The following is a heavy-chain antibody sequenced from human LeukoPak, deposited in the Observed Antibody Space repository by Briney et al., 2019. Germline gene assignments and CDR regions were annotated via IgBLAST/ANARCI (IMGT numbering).Heavy chain of an antibody. CDR2: ISGSGAST. CDR1: GFTFSTNA. Sequence: GGSLRLSCLTSGFTFSTNAMSWVRQAPGKGLEWISGISGSGASTYYADSVTGRFTISRDNSRNTLYLQMNSLRGGDTAVYYCAKDVGKWESLHFFDYWGQGTLVTVSS. J-gene: IGHJ4*02. V-gene: IGHV3-23*01. D-gene: IGHD1-26*01. CDR3: AKDVGKWESLHFFDY.